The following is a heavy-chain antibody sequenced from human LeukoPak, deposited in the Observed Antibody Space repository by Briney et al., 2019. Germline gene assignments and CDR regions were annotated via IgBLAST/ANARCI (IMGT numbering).Heavy chain of an antibody. CDR1: GYTFSDHN. Sequence: GSVKVSCMASGYTFSDHNMHWIRQAPGQGLEWMGWINPNSGATNYAQKFQGRVTMTRDTFTSTYLELNRLRSDDTAVYYCASPSGSSWYSKYYFVHWGLGTLVTVSS. V-gene: IGHV1-2*02. CDR2: INPNSGAT. J-gene: IGHJ4*02. D-gene: IGHD6-13*01. CDR3: ASPSGSSWYSKYYFVH.